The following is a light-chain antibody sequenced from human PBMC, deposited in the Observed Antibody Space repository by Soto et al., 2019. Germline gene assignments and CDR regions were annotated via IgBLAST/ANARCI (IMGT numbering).Light chain of an antibody. CDR3: SSYAGIYTYV. J-gene: IGLJ1*01. Sequence: QSALTQPRSVSGSPGQSVPISCTGTSSDVGGSDYVSWYLLHPGKAPKLMIYDVSERPSGVPDRFSGSKSGNTASLTISGLQPEDEADYYCSSYAGIYTYVFGTGTKVTVL. V-gene: IGLV2-11*01. CDR2: DVS. CDR1: SSDVGGSDY.